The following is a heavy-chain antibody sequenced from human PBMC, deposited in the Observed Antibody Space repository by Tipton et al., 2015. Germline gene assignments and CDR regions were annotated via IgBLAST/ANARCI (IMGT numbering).Heavy chain of an antibody. CDR1: GGSISSGGYY. CDR2: IYYSGST. CDR3: ARDSSGGDYLGYYYYGMDV. Sequence: TLSLTCTVSGGSISSGGYYWSWIRQHPGKGLEWIGYIYYSGSTYYNPSLKSRVTISVDTSKNQFSLKLSSVTAADTAVYYCARDSSGGDYLGYYYYGMDVWGQGTTVTVSS. V-gene: IGHV4-31*03. D-gene: IGHD2-21*01. J-gene: IGHJ6*02.